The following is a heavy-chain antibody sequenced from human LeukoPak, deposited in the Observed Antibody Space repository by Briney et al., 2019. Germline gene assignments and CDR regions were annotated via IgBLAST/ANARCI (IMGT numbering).Heavy chain of an antibody. CDR1: GYTFTSYY. V-gene: IGHV1-46*01. CDR2: INPSGGST. Sequence: ASVKVSCKASGYTFTSYYMHWVRQAPGQGLEWMGIINPSGGSTSYAQKFQGRVTMTRDTSASTVYMELSSLRSEDTAVYYCARDSQITMVRGDVEFDYWGQGTLVTVSS. J-gene: IGHJ4*02. CDR3: ARDSQITMVRGDVEFDY. D-gene: IGHD3-10*01.